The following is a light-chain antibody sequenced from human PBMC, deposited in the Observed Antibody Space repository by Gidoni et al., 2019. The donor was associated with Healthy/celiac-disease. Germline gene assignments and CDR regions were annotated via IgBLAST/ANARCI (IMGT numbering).Light chain of an antibody. CDR3: SSYTSSSTV. V-gene: IGLV2-14*03. J-gene: IGLJ2*01. CDR2: DFS. Sequence: GSPGQSTTISRTGTSSDVGGYNYVSWYQQQPGKAPKLMIDDFSNRPSGVSNRSSGSKSGNTASLTISGLQAEDEADYYCSSYTSSSTVFGGGTKLTVL. CDR1: SSDVGGYNY.